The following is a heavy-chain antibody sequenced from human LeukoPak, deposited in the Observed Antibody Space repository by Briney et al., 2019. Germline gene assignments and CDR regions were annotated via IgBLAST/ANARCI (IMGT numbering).Heavy chain of an antibody. D-gene: IGHD1-7*01. CDR1: GGSFSGYY. CDR2: INHSGST. J-gene: IGHJ4*02. Sequence: PSETLSLTCAVYGGSFSGYYWSWIRQPPGKGLEWIGEINHSGSTNYNPSLKSRVTISVDTSKNQFSLKLSSVTAADTAVYYCARDNPTYGITDYWGQGTLVTVSS. CDR3: ARDNPTYGITDY. V-gene: IGHV4-34*01.